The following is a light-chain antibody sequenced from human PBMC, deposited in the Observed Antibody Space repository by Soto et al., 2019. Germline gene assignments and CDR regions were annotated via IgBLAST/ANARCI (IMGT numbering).Light chain of an antibody. Sequence: DIQLTQSPSFLSASVGDRVTITCRASQGISSYLAWYQQKPGKAPKLLIYAASTLQSGVPSRFRGSGSGTEFTLTSSRLQPEDFATYYCQQLNSYPPPFGPGTKVDIK. J-gene: IGKJ3*01. CDR2: AAS. CDR3: QQLNSYPPP. CDR1: QGISSY. V-gene: IGKV1-9*01.